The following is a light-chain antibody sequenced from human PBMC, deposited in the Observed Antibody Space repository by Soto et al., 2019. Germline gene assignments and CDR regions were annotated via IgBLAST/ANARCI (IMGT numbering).Light chain of an antibody. J-gene: IGLJ1*01. Sequence: QSVLTQPASVSGSPGQSITISCTGTSSDVGGYNYVSWYQQHPGKATKLMIYEVSNRPSGVSNRFSGSKSGNTNSLTISGLQAEDVAAYYCSSYTSSSTLVFGTGTQLTVL. CDR2: EVS. V-gene: IGLV2-14*01. CDR1: SSDVGGYNY. CDR3: SSYTSSSTLV.